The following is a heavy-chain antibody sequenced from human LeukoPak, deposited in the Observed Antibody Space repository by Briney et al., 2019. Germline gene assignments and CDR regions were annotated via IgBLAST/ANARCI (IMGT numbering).Heavy chain of an antibody. CDR3: AKDVSLHFYSTSGFDS. CDR1: GFTFRNYA. Sequence: GGSLRLSCTASGFTFRNYAMSWVRQAPGKGLQWVSGISGSGGSTYYADSLKGRSTISRDNSKNTLYLQMNSLRVEDSAIYYCAKDVSLHFYSTSGFDSWGQGTLVTVSS. D-gene: IGHD2-15*01. CDR2: ISGSGGST. V-gene: IGHV3-23*01. J-gene: IGHJ4*02.